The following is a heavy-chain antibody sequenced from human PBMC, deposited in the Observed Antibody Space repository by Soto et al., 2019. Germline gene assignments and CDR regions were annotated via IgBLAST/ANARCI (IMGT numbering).Heavy chain of an antibody. V-gene: IGHV3-23*01. CDR3: AKDIYYDSSGPNAFDI. Sequence: GGSLRLSCAASGFTFSSYAMSWVRQAPGKGLEWVSAISGSGGSTYYADSVKGRFTISRDNSKNTLYLQMNSLRAEDTAVYYCAKDIYYDSSGPNAFDIWGQGTMVTVSS. J-gene: IGHJ3*02. CDR2: ISGSGGST. CDR1: GFTFSSYA. D-gene: IGHD3-22*01.